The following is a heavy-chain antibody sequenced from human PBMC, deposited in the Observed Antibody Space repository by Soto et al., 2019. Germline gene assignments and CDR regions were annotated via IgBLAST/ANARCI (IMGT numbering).Heavy chain of an antibody. CDR1: GGSISSSSYY. V-gene: IGHV4-39*01. Sequence: SETLSRTGSVAGGSISSSSYYWGWIRQPPGKGPEWMGSIYYSGRSYYNPSRKSRVTISVDTSKNQFSLKLSSVIAADTAVYYCASGRGPAAGTPTLNYYYYGMDVWGQGTTVTVSS. J-gene: IGHJ6*02. CDR3: ASGRGPAAGTPTLNYYYYGMDV. CDR2: IYYSGRS. D-gene: IGHD6-13*01.